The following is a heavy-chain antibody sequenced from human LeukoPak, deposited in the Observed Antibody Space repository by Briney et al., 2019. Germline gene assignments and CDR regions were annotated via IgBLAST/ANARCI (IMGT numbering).Heavy chain of an antibody. CDR2: IYYGGST. D-gene: IGHD2-2*02. CDR1: GGSLSSSSYY. V-gene: IGHV4-39*07. J-gene: IGHJ4*02. CDR3: ARRPPKPLLHPSGFDY. Sequence: SEALSLTCTVSGGSLSSSSYYWGWVRQPPGEGLGWLGCIYYGGSTYYNPSRKSRVTISVDKSKNQFSLKLSSVTAADTAVYYCARRPPKPLLHPSGFDYWGPGTLVTVSS.